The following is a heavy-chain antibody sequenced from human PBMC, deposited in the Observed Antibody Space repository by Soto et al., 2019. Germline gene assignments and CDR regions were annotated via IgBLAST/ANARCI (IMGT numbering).Heavy chain of an antibody. CDR1: GFTFSSYA. Sequence: QVQLVESGGGVVQPGRSLRLSCAASGFTFSSYAMHWVRQAPGKGLEWVAVISYDGSNKYYADSVKGRFTISRDNSKNTLYLQMNSLRAEDTAVYYCARDIPLFNVDTAMVTEDYWGQGTLVTVSS. V-gene: IGHV3-30-3*01. J-gene: IGHJ4*02. D-gene: IGHD5-18*01. CDR2: ISYDGSNK. CDR3: ARDIPLFNVDTAMVTEDY.